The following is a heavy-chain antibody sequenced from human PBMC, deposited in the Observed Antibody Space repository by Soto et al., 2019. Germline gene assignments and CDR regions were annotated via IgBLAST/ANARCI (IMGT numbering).Heavy chain of an antibody. CDR1: GYTFGSYY. CDR2: IRPRGGGT. D-gene: IGHD2-21*02. V-gene: IGHV1-46*01. CDR3: ARTEYGGDCYRGEYDY. J-gene: IGHJ4*02. Sequence: QVQLVQSGAEVKKPGASVKVSCKASGYTFGSYYLHWVRQAPAKGLEWMGIIRPRGGGTTHAQHFQDRVTMTRDTSTSTVYMELSSLTSEDTAVYYCARTEYGGDCYRGEYDYWGQGTLVTVSS.